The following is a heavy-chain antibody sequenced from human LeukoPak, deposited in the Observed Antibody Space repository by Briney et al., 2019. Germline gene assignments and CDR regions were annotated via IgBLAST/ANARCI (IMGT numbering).Heavy chain of an antibody. Sequence: SAPTLVKPTQTLTLTCTFSGFSLRTSGVGVGWNRQPTGKALEWLALIYGNDGERYSPSLKIRLTNTKDSTINQVVLTMTNSATVDTATYYCVHDIPVGEGFQHWGQGTWSPSPQ. CDR1: GFSLRTSGVG. CDR3: VHDIPVGEGFQH. D-gene: IGHD3-16*01. CDR2: IYGNDGE. J-gene: IGHJ1*01. V-gene: IGHV2-5*01.